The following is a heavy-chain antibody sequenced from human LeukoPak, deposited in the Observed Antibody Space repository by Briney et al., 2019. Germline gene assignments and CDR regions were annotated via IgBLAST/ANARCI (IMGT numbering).Heavy chain of an antibody. D-gene: IGHD3-22*01. CDR1: GESISSGDYI. J-gene: IGHJ3*02. CDR3: ARGPYSYDSSGAFDI. V-gene: IGHV4-61*02. CDR2: ISSSGST. Sequence: PSETLSLACTVSGESISSGDYIWSWIRQRAGKGLEWIGRISSSGSTNYNPSLKSRVTISVDTSKNQFSLKLSSVTAADTAVYFCARGPYSYDSSGAFDIWGQGTMVTVSS.